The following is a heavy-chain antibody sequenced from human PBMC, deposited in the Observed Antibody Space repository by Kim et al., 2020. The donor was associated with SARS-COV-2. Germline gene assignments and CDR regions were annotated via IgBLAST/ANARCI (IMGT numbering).Heavy chain of an antibody. D-gene: IGHD3-10*01. Sequence: GKSLKISCKGSGYSFTSYWIGWVRQMPGKGLEWMGIIYPGDSDTRYSPSFQGQVTISANKSISTAYLQWSSLKASDTAMYYCARQQNIWFGESNPGPYGMDVWGQGTTVTVSS. CDR2: IYPGDSDT. CDR1: GYSFTSYW. V-gene: IGHV5-51*01. J-gene: IGHJ6*02. CDR3: ARQQNIWFGESNPGPYGMDV.